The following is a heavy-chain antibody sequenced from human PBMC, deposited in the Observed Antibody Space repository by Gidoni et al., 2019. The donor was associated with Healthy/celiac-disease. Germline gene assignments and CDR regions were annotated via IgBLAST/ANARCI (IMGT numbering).Heavy chain of an antibody. CDR3: ARDSRTYYDFWSGYYTRQHDAFDI. D-gene: IGHD3-3*01. J-gene: IGHJ3*02. CDR2: IYHSGST. Sequence: QVQLQESGPGLVKPSETLSLTCAVSGYSISSGYYWGWIRQPPGKGLEWIGSIYHSGSTYYNPSLKSRVTISVDTSKNQFSLKLSSVTAADTAVYYCARDSRTYYDFWSGYYTRQHDAFDIWGQGTMVTVSS. V-gene: IGHV4-38-2*02. CDR1: GYSISSGYY.